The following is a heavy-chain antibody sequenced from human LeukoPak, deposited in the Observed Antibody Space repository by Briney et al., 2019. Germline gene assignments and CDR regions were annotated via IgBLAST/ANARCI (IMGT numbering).Heavy chain of an antibody. CDR2: INHSGST. D-gene: IGHD1-1*01. J-gene: IGHJ6*04. Sequence: SETLSLTCAVYGGSFSAYYRSWIRQPPGKGLEWIGEINHSGSTNYNPSFKSRVTISVDTSKNQLSLKLSSVTAADTAVYYCARTTYNWKGEAFYYYYGMDVWGKGTTVTVSS. CDR3: ARTTYNWKGEAFYYYYGMDV. V-gene: IGHV4-34*01. CDR1: GGSFSAYY.